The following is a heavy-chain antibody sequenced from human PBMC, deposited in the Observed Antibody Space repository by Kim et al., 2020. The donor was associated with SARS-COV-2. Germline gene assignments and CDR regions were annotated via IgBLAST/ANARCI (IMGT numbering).Heavy chain of an antibody. V-gene: IGHV4-39*01. D-gene: IGHD3-3*01. J-gene: IGHJ4*02. CDR3: ARGLPFWDY. Sequence: SETLSLTCTVSGGSISSSNYYWGWIRQPPGKGLEYIGSIYYTGSTYYNPSLRSRVAISVDTSKNQFSLKLSSVTAADTAVYYCARGLPFWDYWGQGTLVTVSS. CDR2: IYYTGST. CDR1: GGSISSSNYY.